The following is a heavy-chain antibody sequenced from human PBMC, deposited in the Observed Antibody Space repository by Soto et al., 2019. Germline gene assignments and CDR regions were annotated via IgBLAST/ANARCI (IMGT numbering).Heavy chain of an antibody. V-gene: IGHV4-34*01. D-gene: IGHD1-26*01. CDR2: INHSGST. CDR3: ARALSPAVGTFDY. CDR1: GGSFSGYY. J-gene: IGHJ4*02. Sequence: SETLSLTCAVYGGSFSGYYWSWIRQPPGKGLEWIGEINHSGSTNYNPSLKSRVTISVDTSKNQFSLKLSSVTAADTAVYYCARALSPAVGTFDYWGQGTLVTVSS.